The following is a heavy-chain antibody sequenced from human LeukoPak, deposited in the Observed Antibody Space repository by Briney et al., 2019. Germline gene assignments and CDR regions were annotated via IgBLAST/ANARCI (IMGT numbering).Heavy chain of an antibody. CDR2: INSDESTT. Sequence: PGGSLRLSCVASGFPLSGHWMHCVRQAPGKGLVWVSRINSDESTTVYADSVKGRFTISRDNAKITLYLQMNSLTAEDTAVYYCARSDWFDPWGQGTLVTVSS. V-gene: IGHV3-74*01. CDR3: ARSDWFDP. J-gene: IGHJ5*02. CDR1: GFPLSGHW.